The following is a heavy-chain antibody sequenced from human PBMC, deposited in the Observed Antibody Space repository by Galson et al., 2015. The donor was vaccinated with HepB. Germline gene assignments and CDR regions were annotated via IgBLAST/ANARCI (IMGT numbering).Heavy chain of an antibody. J-gene: IGHJ4*02. V-gene: IGHV3-21*01. D-gene: IGHD2-21*02. CDR3: ARDGRPYCGGDCYLFADY. Sequence: SLRLSCAASGFTFSSYSMNWVRQAPGKGLEWVSSISSSSSYIYYADSVKGRFTIPRDNAKNSLYLQMNSLRAEDTAVYYCARDGRPYCGGDCYLFADYWGQGTLVTVSS. CDR1: GFTFSSYS. CDR2: ISSSSSYI.